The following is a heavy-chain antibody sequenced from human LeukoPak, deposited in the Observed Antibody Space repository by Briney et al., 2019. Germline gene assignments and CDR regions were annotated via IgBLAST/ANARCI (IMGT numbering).Heavy chain of an antibody. Sequence: PGRSLRLSCAASGFTFSSYGMHWVRQAPGMGLEWVAVISYDGSNKYYADSVKGRFTISRDNSKNTLYLQMNSLRAEDTAVYYCARLMDAYNLDYWGQGTLVTVSS. CDR2: ISYDGSNK. V-gene: IGHV3-30*03. D-gene: IGHD5-24*01. CDR3: ARLMDAYNLDY. CDR1: GFTFSSYG. J-gene: IGHJ4*02.